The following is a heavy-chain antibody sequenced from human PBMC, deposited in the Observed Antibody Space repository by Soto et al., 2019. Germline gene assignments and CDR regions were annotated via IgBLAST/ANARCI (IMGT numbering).Heavy chain of an antibody. CDR3: ASIAAASYYGMDV. J-gene: IGHJ6*02. Sequence: EVQLVESGGGLVQPGGSLRLSCAASGFTFSSYEMNWVRQAPGKGLEWVSYISSSGSTIYYVDSVKGRFTISRDNDKNSLYVQMNSLSAEDTAVYYCASIAAASYYGMDVWGQGTTVTVSS. CDR2: ISSSGSTI. V-gene: IGHV3-48*03. D-gene: IGHD6-13*01. CDR1: GFTFSSYE.